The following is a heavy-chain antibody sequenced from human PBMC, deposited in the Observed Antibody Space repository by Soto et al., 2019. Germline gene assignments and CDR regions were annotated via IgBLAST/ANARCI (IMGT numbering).Heavy chain of an antibody. CDR3: ARGIDCGGDCYQVGGFDY. D-gene: IGHD2-21*02. V-gene: IGHV3-48*02. Sequence: GGSLRLSCAASGFTFSSYSMNWVRQAPGKGLEWVSYISSSSSTIYYADSVKGRFTISRDNAKNSLYLQMNSLRDEDTAVYYCARGIDCGGDCYQVGGFDYWGQGTLVTVSS. J-gene: IGHJ4*02. CDR1: GFTFSSYS. CDR2: ISSSSSTI.